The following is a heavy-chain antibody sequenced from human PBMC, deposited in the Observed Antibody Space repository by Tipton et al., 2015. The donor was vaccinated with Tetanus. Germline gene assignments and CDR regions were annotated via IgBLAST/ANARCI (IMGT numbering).Heavy chain of an antibody. V-gene: IGHV4-39*01. CDR2: VYYNGNS. Sequence: TLSLTCTVSGGSMRSGTFYWDWIRQSPGKGLEWIGNVYYNGNSLENPSLKGRATLSLDKSKNQFSLKLRSVTAADTALYYCARSADNWFDPWGQGILVTVSS. J-gene: IGHJ5*01. D-gene: IGHD4/OR15-4a*01. CDR3: ARSADNWFDP. CDR1: GGSMRSGTFY.